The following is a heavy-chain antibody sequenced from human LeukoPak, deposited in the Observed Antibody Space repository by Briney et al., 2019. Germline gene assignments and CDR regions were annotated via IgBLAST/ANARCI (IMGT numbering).Heavy chain of an antibody. D-gene: IGHD3-3*01. Sequence: ASVKDSCKASGYTFSRYDINWVRQATGQGLEWMGWMNPKSGNTDYAQKLQGRVTMTRNTSLSTAYMELSSLRAEDTAVYYCARTHYDFWSGRTPRMDVWGKGTTVTVSS. V-gene: IGHV1-8*01. CDR1: GYTFSRYD. J-gene: IGHJ6*04. CDR3: ARTHYDFWSGRTPRMDV. CDR2: MNPKSGNT.